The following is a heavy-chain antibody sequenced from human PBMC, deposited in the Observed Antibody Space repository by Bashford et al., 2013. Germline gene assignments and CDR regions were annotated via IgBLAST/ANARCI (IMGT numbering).Heavy chain of an antibody. V-gene: IGHV4-38-2*02. J-gene: IGHJ4*02. CDR2: INHRGDT. CDR3: LKDFKGHDTSDYPIDY. CDR1: GLSVTAPYY. D-gene: IGHD3-22*01. Sequence: SETLSLTCAVTGLSVTAPYYWGWVRLPPGKGLEWIGTINHRGDTYFSPSLWSRLSISMDTSKNVVSLTLTSVTAADTAIYYCLKDFKGHDTSDYPIDYWGQGTLVTVSS.